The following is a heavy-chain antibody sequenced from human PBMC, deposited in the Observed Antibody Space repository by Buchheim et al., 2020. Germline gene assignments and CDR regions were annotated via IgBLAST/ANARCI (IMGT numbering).Heavy chain of an antibody. CDR1: GFTFGNSV. J-gene: IGHJ4*02. Sequence: EVQLLESGGGLIQPGGSLRLSCGASGFTFGNSVMSWVRQAPGKGPEWVSVIDGGGTSTYYADFVKGRFTISRDNSQNTLFLQMNNLRAEDTALYYCTKDRNLYTLGSCSENWGRGTL. CDR3: TKDRNLYTLGSCSEN. V-gene: IGHV3-23*01. D-gene: IGHD3-10*01. CDR2: IDGGGTST.